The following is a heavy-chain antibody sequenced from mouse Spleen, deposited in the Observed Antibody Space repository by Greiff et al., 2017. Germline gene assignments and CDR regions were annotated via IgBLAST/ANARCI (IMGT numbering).Heavy chain of an antibody. Sequence: VKLMESGAELMKPGASVKLSCKATGYTFTAYWIEWVKQRPGHGLEWIGEILPGSGNTNYNEKFKGKATFTADTSSNTAYMQLSSLTTEGSAIYYCARLDYGSSYDYFDYWGQGATLTVSS. D-gene: IGHD1-1*01. V-gene: IGHV1-9*01. J-gene: IGHJ2*01. CDR3: ARLDYGSSYDYFDY. CDR2: ILPGSGNT. CDR1: GYTFTAYW.